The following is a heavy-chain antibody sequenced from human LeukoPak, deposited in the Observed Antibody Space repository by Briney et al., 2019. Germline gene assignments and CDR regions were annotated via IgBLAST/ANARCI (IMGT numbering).Heavy chain of an antibody. J-gene: IGHJ4*02. Sequence: GGSLRLSCAASGLTFSRFWMSWVRQAPGKGLEWVANIKGDGSEKYYVDSVKGRFTISRDNAQNSLYLQVNSLRAEDTAVYYCAREYSSGWYLDYWGQGTLVTVSS. V-gene: IGHV3-7*05. D-gene: IGHD6-19*01. CDR2: IKGDGSEK. CDR3: AREYSSGWYLDY. CDR1: GLTFSRFW.